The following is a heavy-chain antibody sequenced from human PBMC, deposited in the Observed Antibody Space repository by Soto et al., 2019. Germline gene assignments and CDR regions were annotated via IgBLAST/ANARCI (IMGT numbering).Heavy chain of an antibody. Sequence: QVQLQESGPGLVKPSQTLSLTCTVSGGSISGSYSWNWVSQHPGKGLEWIGYIHDSGTTYYNSSLKSRVAISIDVSKNEFYLSLGSVTAADAAMYYCARDARGLANYFDPWGQGTLVAVS. J-gene: IGHJ5*02. V-gene: IGHV4-31*03. D-gene: IGHD1-7*01. CDR2: IHDSGTT. CDR1: GGSISGSYS. CDR3: ARDARGLANYFDP.